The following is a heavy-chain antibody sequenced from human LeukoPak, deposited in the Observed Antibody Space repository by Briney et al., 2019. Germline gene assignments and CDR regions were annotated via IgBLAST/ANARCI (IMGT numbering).Heavy chain of an antibody. J-gene: IGHJ4*02. CDR1: GFTFSSYW. CDR2: IKQDGSEK. Sequence: GGSLRLSCAASGFTFSSYWMSWVRPAPGKGLEWVANIKQDGSEKYYVDSVKGRFTISRDNAKNSLYLQMNSLRAEDTAVYYCARDFWSGYYRHWGQGTLVTVSS. V-gene: IGHV3-7*01. D-gene: IGHD3-3*01. CDR3: ARDFWSGYYRH.